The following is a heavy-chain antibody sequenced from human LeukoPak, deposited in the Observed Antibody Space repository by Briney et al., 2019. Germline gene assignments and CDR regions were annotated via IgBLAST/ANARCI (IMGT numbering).Heavy chain of an antibody. Sequence: GGSLRLSCAASGFTFSSYSMNWVRQAPGKGLEWVSYISSSSSTIYYADSVKGRFTISRDNAKNSLYLQMNSLRAEDTAVYYCARDRLLWFGELDAFDIWGQGTMVTVSS. CDR2: ISSSSSTI. J-gene: IGHJ3*02. CDR3: ARDRLLWFGELDAFDI. D-gene: IGHD3-10*01. CDR1: GFTFSSYS. V-gene: IGHV3-48*04.